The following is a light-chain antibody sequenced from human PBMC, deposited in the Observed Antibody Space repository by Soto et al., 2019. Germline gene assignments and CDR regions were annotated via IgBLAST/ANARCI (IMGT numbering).Light chain of an antibody. CDR2: DAS. CDR3: QQYNSYSP. J-gene: IGKJ1*01. CDR1: QGIRSA. Sequence: AIQLTQSPSSLSASVGARVPITCRASQGIRSALGWYQQKPGEAPKLLIYDASSLESGVPSRFSGSGSGTEFTLTISSLQPDDFATYYCQQYNSYSPFGQGTKVDIK. V-gene: IGKV1-13*02.